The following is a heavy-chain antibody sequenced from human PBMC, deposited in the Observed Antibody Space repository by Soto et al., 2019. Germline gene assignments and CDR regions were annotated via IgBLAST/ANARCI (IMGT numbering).Heavy chain of an antibody. D-gene: IGHD5-18*01. CDR1: GFTFSTYA. CDR3: AKDGSVDTSMLLDP. V-gene: IGHV3-23*01. CDR2: FSGGDGSA. Sequence: EVQLLESGGGLVQPGGSLRLSCAASGFTFSTYAMSWVRQAPGKGLEWVSAFSGGDGSAYYADSVKGRFTISRDNSNSTLYLQMNSLRAEDTAVYYCAKDGSVDTSMLLDPWGQGTLVTVS. J-gene: IGHJ5*02.